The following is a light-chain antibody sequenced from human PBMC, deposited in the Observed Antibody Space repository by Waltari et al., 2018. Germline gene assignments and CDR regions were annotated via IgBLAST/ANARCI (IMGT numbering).Light chain of an antibody. CDR2: EVS. CDR3: SSYTTSSAPGV. CDR1: DSDVGAYDF. J-gene: IGLJ1*01. V-gene: IGLV2-14*01. Sequence: QSALTQPASVSGSPGQSLTISCPGTDSDVGAYDFVPWYQQHPGKAPHPIIYEVSNRPSGISNRFSASKSGNTASLTISGLQAEDEADYYCSSYTTSSAPGVFGTGTRVTVL.